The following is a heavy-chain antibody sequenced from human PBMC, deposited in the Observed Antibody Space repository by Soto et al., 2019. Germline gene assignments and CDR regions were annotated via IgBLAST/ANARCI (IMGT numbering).Heavy chain of an antibody. CDR2: ISYDGSNK. V-gene: IGHV3-30*18. CDR1: GFTFSSYG. J-gene: IGHJ6*03. D-gene: IGHD6-13*01. CDR3: AKDERVAAAGRGGGFYYYYYMDV. Sequence: QVQLVESGGGVVLPARSLRLSCAASGFTFSSYGMHWVRQAPGKGLEWVAVISYDGSNKYYADSVKGRFTISRDNSKNTLYLQMNSLRAEDTAVYYCAKDERVAAAGRGGGFYYYYYMDVWGKGTTVTVSS.